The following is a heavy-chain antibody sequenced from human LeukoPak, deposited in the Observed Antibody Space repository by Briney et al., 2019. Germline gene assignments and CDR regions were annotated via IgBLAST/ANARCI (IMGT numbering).Heavy chain of an antibody. CDR2: IKTDGSDK. V-gene: IGHV3-7*01. D-gene: IGHD1-14*01. CDR1: GFTFRTYW. CDR3: ARGQNWNHDY. J-gene: IGHJ4*02. Sequence: PGGSLRLSCAPSGFTFRTYWMSWVRQDPGKGLEWLSNIKTDGSDKYYVDSVKGRFTINRDNHKDSLSLQMNSLRAEDTAVYYCARGQNWNHDYWGQGTLVTVSS.